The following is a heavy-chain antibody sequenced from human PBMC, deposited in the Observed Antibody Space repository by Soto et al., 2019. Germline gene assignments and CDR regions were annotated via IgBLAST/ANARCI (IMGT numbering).Heavy chain of an antibody. V-gene: IGHV2-5*02. D-gene: IGHD2-21*02. CDR3: IQSRCGGDCLQSYASYYYHGMDV. J-gene: IGHJ6*02. Sequence: QITLKESGPTLVKPTQTLTLTCTFSAFSLSTGGVGVGWIRQPPGKALEWLALIYWDDDKRYSPSLRSRLTTTKDTSKNQVVLTMTNLDPVDTATYYCIQSRCGGDCLQSYASYYYHGMDVCGQGTTVTVSS. CDR2: IYWDDDK. CDR1: AFSLSTGGVG.